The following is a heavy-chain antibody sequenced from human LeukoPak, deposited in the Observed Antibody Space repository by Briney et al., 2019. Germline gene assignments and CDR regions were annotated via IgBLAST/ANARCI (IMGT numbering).Heavy chain of an antibody. CDR2: INPSGGST. J-gene: IGHJ4*02. Sequence: ASVTVSCKASGYTFTSYYMQWVRQAPGQGLEWMGIINPSGGSTNYAPKFQGRVTMTRDTSTSTVYMELSSLRSEDTAVYYCARGLYYDTSGYYYANYWGQGTLVTVSS. CDR1: GYTFTSYY. V-gene: IGHV1-46*01. D-gene: IGHD3-22*01. CDR3: ARGLYYDTSGYYYANY.